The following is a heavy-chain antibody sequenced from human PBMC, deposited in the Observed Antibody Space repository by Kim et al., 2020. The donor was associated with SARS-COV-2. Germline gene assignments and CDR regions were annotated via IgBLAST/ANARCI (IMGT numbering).Heavy chain of an antibody. D-gene: IGHD3-10*01. Sequence: NSSPSLKSRVTISVDTSKNQFSLKLSSVTAADTAVYYCARVTYYYGSGFDWGQGTLVTVSS. V-gene: IGHV4-34*01. J-gene: IGHJ1*01. CDR3: ARVTYYYGSGFD.